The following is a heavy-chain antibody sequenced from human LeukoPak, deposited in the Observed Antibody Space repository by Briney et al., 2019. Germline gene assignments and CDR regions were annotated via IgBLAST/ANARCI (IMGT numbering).Heavy chain of an antibody. D-gene: IGHD5-24*01. J-gene: IGHJ5*02. Sequence: SETLSLTCAVYGGSFSGYYWSWIRQPPGKGLEWIGEINHSGSTNYNPSLKSRVTISVDTSKNQFSLKLSSVTAADTAVYYCERGGMGNWFDPWGQGTLVTVSS. CDR3: ERGGMGNWFDP. CDR1: GGSFSGYY. V-gene: IGHV4-34*01. CDR2: INHSGST.